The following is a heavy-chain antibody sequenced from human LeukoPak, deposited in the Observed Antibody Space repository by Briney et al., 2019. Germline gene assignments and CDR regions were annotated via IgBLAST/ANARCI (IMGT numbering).Heavy chain of an antibody. J-gene: IGHJ1*01. CDR2: IKSKTDGGTT. V-gene: IGHV3-15*01. D-gene: IGHD2-21*02. CDR1: GFTFSNAW. CDR3: TTVPFVVVTAILEYFQH. Sequence: GVTLRLFCAASGFTFSNAWMSWVRQAPGKGLEWVGRIKSKTDGGTTDYAAPVKGRFTISGDDSKNTLYLQMNSLKTEDTAVYYCTTVPFVVVTAILEYFQHWGQDTLVTVSS.